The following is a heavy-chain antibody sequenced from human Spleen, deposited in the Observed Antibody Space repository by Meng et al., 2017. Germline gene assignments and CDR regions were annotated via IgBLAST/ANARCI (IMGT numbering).Heavy chain of an antibody. CDR1: GGSFSDYY. CDR2: INHSGST. D-gene: IGHD4-11*01. V-gene: IGHV4-34*01. CDR3: ARGPTTMAHDFDY. J-gene: IGHJ4*02. Sequence: QVELQWWGAGLLKPSATLSLTCVVSGGSFSDYYWSWIRQPPGKGLEWIGEINHSGSTNYNPSLESRATISVDTSQNNLSLKLSSVTAADSAVYYCARGPTTMAHDFDYWGQGTLVTVSS.